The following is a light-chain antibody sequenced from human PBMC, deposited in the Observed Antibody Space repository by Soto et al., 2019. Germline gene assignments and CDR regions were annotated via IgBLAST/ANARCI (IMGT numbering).Light chain of an antibody. CDR2: ATS. V-gene: IGKV1-39*01. CDR1: QYIGNY. Sequence: DIQVTQSPPSLSASVGDTITITCRATQYIGNYLNWYQRRPGKAPKLLMYATSTLQSGVPSRFSGSGSGTDFTLTISSLQPEDSAIYFCQQAHTLPWTFGQGTKVDIK. CDR3: QQAHTLPWT. J-gene: IGKJ1*01.